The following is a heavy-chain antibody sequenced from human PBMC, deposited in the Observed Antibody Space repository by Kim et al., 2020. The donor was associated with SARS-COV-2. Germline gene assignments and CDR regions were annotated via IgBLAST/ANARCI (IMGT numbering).Heavy chain of an antibody. V-gene: IGHV1-46*01. CDR3: ARAYSGYDPVDAFDI. D-gene: IGHD5-12*01. Sequence: KFRGRGTMTRDTSTSTVYMELSSLRSEDTAVYYCARAYSGYDPVDAFDIWGQGTMVTVSS. J-gene: IGHJ3*02.